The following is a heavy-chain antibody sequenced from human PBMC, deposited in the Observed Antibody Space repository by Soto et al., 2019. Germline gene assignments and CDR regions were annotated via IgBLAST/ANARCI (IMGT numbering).Heavy chain of an antibody. V-gene: IGHV4-59*01. CDR3: ARFGELYVDWFDP. D-gene: IGHD3-10*01. CDR2: IYYSGST. Sequence: QVQLQESGPGLVKPSETLSLTCTVSGGSISSYYWSWIRQPPGKGLEWIGYIYYSGSTNYNPSLKSRVTISVDTSKNQCSLKLSSVTAADTAVYYCARFGELYVDWFDPRGQGTLVTVSS. J-gene: IGHJ5*02. CDR1: GGSISSYY.